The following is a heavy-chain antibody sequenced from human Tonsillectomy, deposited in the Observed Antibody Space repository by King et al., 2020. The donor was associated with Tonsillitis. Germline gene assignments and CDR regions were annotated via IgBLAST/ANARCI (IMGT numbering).Heavy chain of an antibody. J-gene: IGHJ4*02. V-gene: IGHV4-59*01. D-gene: IGHD6-19*01. CDR1: GGSISSYY. CDR2: IYYSGST. Sequence: QLQESGPGLVKPSETLSLTCTVSGGSISSYYWSWIRQPPGKGLEWIGYIYYSGSTNNKPSLKSRVTISVDTSQNQFSLKLSSVTAADTAVYYCARDDGDSSGWPRLDYWRQGTLVTVSS. CDR3: ARDDGDSSGWPRLDY.